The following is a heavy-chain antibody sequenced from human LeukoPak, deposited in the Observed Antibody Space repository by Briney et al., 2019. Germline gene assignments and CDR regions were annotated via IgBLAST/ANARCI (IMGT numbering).Heavy chain of an antibody. D-gene: IGHD3-3*01. CDR2: INPNSGGT. V-gene: IGHV1-2*02. CDR3: ARDLYDFWSGTKPYFQH. J-gene: IGHJ1*01. Sequence: ASVKVSCKASGYTFTGYYMHWVRQAPGQGLEWMGWINPNSGGTNYAQKFQGRVTMTRDTSISTAYMELSRPRSDDTAVYYCARDLYDFWSGTKPYFQHWGQGTLVTVSS. CDR1: GYTFTGYY.